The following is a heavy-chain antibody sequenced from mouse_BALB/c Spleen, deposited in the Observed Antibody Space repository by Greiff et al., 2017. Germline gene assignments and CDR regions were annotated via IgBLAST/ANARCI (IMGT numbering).Heavy chain of an antibody. Sequence: QVQLQQPGAELVKPGASVKLSCKASGYTFTSYYMYWVKQRPGQGLEWIGEINPSNGGTNFNEKFKSKATLTVDKSSSTAYMQLSSLTSEDSAVYYCTREGTWFAYWGQGTLVTVSA. CDR1: GYTFTSYY. CDR2: INPSNGGT. J-gene: IGHJ3*01. CDR3: TREGTWFAY. V-gene: IGHV1S81*02.